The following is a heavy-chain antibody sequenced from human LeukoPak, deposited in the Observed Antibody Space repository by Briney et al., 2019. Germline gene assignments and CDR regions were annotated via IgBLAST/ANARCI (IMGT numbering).Heavy chain of an antibody. CDR1: GGSIGSNS. CDR3: ARSHSSGWSKFDP. Sequence: SETLSLTCTVSGGSIGSNSWSWIRQPPGKGLEWIGYIYNSGSANYNPSLKSRVTISVDTSKNQFSLKLSSVTAADTAVYYCARSHSSGWSKFDPWGQGTLVTICS. CDR2: IYNSGSA. J-gene: IGHJ5*02. D-gene: IGHD6-19*01. V-gene: IGHV4-59*01.